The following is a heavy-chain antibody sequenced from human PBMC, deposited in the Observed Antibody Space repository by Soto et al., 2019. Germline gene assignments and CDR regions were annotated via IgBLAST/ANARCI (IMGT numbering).Heavy chain of an antibody. D-gene: IGHD3-10*01. CDR3: AAGSGSYRTYYYYYMDV. CDR1: GFTFTSTA. J-gene: IGHJ6*03. V-gene: IGHV1-58*02. Sequence: GASVKVSCKASGFTFTSTAMQWVRQAHGQRLEWIGWIIVGSGNTNYAQKFQERVTITRDMSTSTAYMELSSLRSEDTAVYYCAAGSGSYRTYYYYYMDVWGKGTTVTVSS. CDR2: IIVGSGNT.